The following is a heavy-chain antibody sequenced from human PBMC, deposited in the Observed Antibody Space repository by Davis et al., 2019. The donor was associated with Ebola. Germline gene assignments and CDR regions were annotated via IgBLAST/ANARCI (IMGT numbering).Heavy chain of an antibody. D-gene: IGHD5-24*01. V-gene: IGHV3-7*01. J-gene: IGHJ4*02. CDR1: GFTFSSYW. CDR2: IKQDGSEK. Sequence: GESLKISCAASGFTFSSYWMSWVRQAPGKGLEWVDNIKQDGSEKYYVDSVKGRFTISRDNAKNSLYLQMNSLRAEDTAVYYCARRRWLQSNYFDYWGQGTLVTVSS. CDR3: ARRRWLQSNYFDY.